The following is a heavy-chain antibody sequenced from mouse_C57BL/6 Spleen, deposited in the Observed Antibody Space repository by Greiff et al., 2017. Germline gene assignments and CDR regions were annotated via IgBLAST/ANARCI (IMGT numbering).Heavy chain of an antibody. CDR3: AKVWGGYDLFDY. CDR2: INPNNGGT. J-gene: IGHJ2*01. D-gene: IGHD2-2*01. Sequence: EVQLQQSGPELVKPGASVKISCKASGYTFTDYYLNWVKQSHGKSLEWIGDINPNNGGTSYNQKFKGKATLTVDKSSSTAYMELRSLTSEDSAVYYCAKVWGGYDLFDYWGQGTTLTVSS. CDR1: GYTFTDYY. V-gene: IGHV1-26*01.